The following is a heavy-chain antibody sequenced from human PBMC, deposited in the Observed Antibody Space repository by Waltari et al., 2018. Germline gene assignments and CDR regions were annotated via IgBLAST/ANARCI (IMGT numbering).Heavy chain of an antibody. CDR2: IYYTWST. V-gene: IGHV4-39*01. Sequence: QLQLQESGPGLVKPSVTLSLTCTVSGGSIINTFFYLGWIRRPPGKGLEWIGTIYYTWSTYYNPSLNSRVTISVDTSNNQFSLRLNSVTAADTATYFCARLPQYCSGGACRHYFDYWGQGILVTVSS. CDR1: GGSIINTFFY. CDR3: ARLPQYCSGGACRHYFDY. J-gene: IGHJ4*02. D-gene: IGHD2-15*01.